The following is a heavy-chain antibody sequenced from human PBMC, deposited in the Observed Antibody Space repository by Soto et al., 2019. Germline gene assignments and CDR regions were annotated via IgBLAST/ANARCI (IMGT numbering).Heavy chain of an antibody. CDR2: ESYSGRT. J-gene: IGHJ4*02. Sequence: PSETLSLTCTVSGDSISSTDYYWTWIRQLPGKGLEWIGYESYSGRTYYSPSYNPSLKSRVSISLDTSKNQVSLRLASVTVADTAVYYCARGLSTHIAVAGMGYFDSWGQGTLVTVSS. CDR1: GDSISSTDYY. CDR3: ARGLSTHIAVAGMGYFDS. V-gene: IGHV4-31*02. D-gene: IGHD6-19*01.